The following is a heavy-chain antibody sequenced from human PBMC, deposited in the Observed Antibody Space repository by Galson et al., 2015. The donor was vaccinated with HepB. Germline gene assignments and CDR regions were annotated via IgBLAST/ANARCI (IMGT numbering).Heavy chain of an antibody. D-gene: IGHD4-23*01. J-gene: IGHJ3*02. CDR2: INPNSDGT. CDR3: ARSETTVGTPLAFDI. V-gene: IGHV1-2*06. CDR1: GYTFTGYY. Sequence: SVKVSCKASGYTFTGYYIHWVRQAHGQGLEWMGRINPNSDGTNFAQKFQGRVTMTRDTSISTAYMELSGLTSDDTAVYYCARSETTVGTPLAFDIWGQGTVVTVSS.